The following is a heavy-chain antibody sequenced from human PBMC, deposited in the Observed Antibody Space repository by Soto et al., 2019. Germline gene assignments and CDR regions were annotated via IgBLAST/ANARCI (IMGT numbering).Heavy chain of an antibody. CDR3: ARESGYDYVWGSYRNPHYFDY. J-gene: IGHJ4*02. CDR2: IYYSGST. Sequence: PSETLSRTCTVSGGSISSYYWSWIRQPPGKGLEWIGYIYYSGSTNYNPSLKSRVTISVDTSKNQFSLKLSSVTAADTAVYYCARESGYDYVWGSYRNPHYFDYWGQGTLVTVSS. CDR1: GGSISSYY. V-gene: IGHV4-59*01. D-gene: IGHD3-16*02.